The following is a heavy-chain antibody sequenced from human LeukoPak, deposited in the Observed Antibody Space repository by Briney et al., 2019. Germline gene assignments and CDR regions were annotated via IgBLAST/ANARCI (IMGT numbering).Heavy chain of an antibody. J-gene: IGHJ4*02. CDR1: GFTFSSYA. CDR2: ISYDGSNK. V-gene: IGHV3-30-3*01. D-gene: IGHD6-13*01. Sequence: GGSLRLSCAASGFTFSSYAMHWVRQAPGKGLEWVAVISYDGSNKYYADSVKGRFTISRDNSKNTLYLQMNSLRAEDTAVYYCARGEEDRSYSSSCGYWGQGTLVTVSS. CDR3: ARGEEDRSYSSSCGY.